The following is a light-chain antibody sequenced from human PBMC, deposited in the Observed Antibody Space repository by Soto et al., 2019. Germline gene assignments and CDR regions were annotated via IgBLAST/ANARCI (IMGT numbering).Light chain of an antibody. CDR2: EVT. CDR3: SSYASSNPWV. V-gene: IGLV2-8*01. J-gene: IGLJ3*02. Sequence: QSALTQPPSASGSPGQSVTISCTGTSSDVGGYNYVSWYQQHAGKAPKLVIYEVTKRPSGVPDRFSGSKSANTASLTVSGLQAEDEADYYCSSYASSNPWVFGGGTKLTVL. CDR1: SSDVGGYNY.